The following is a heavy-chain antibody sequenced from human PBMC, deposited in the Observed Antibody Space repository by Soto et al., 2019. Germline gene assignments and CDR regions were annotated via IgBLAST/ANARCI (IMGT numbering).Heavy chain of an antibody. CDR1: SYTSNTYG. Sequence: ASVKVSCKTSSYTSNTYGINWVRQAPGQGLELMGWISAYDGKTTYAEKFQGRVTLTTDTSTSTAYMELRSLRSDDTAIYYCARDPHEFWTSYWFDPWGQGTPVTVSS. V-gene: IGHV1-18*01. J-gene: IGHJ5*02. CDR2: ISAYDGKT. CDR3: ARDPHEFWTSYWFDP. D-gene: IGHD3-3*01.